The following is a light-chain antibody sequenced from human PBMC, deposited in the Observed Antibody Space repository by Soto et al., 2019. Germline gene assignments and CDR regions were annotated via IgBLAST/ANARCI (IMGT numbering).Light chain of an antibody. CDR2: DAF. V-gene: IGKV1-5*01. CDR1: QSISSW. J-gene: IGKJ4*01. CDR3: QQYNSYSPIT. Sequence: DIQMTQSPSSLSASVGDRVTITCRASQSISSWLAWYQQKPGKAPKLLIFDAFSLESGVPSRFSGSRSGTECTLTISSLQPDYYATYYCQQYNSYSPITFGGGTKVEIK.